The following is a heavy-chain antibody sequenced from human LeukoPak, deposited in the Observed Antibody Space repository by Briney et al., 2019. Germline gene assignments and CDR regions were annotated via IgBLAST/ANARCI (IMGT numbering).Heavy chain of an antibody. CDR1: GGSFSGYY. V-gene: IGHV4-34*01. CDR2: INHSGST. D-gene: IGHD4-17*01. J-gene: IGHJ4*02. CDR3: ARLGYGDYVHDQRMIDY. Sequence: PSETLSLTCAVYGGSFSGYYWSWIRQPPGKGLEWIGEINHSGSTNYNPSLKSRVTISVDTSKNQFSLKLSSVTAADTAVYYCARLGYGDYVHDQRMIDYWGQGTLVTVSS.